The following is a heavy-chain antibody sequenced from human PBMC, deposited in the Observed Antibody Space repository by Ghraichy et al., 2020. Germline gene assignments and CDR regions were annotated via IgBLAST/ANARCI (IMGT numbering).Heavy chain of an antibody. J-gene: IGHJ3*02. V-gene: IGHV3-23*01. D-gene: IGHD6-19*01. CDR3: AKDVRQWLVHADAFDI. CDR1: GFTFSSYA. Sequence: GGSLRLSCAASGFTFSSYAMSWVRQAPGKGLEWVSAISGSGGSTYYADSVKGRFTISRDNSKNTLYLQMNSLRAEDTAVYYCAKDVRQWLVHADAFDIWGQGTMVTVSS. CDR2: ISGSGGST.